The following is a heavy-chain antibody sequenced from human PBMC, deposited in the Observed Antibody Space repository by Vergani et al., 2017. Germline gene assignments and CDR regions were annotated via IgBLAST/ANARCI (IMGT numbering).Heavy chain of an antibody. Sequence: EVQLVESGGGLVQPGGSLRLSCAASGFTFSSYEMNWVRQAPGKGLEWVSYISSSGSTIYYADSVKGRFNISRANAKNSLYLQMNSLRAEDTAVDYCARDIDDFWSGYTKRYGMDVWGQGTTATVSS. D-gene: IGHD3-3*01. CDR2: ISSSGSTI. CDR1: GFTFSSYE. CDR3: ARDIDDFWSGYTKRYGMDV. J-gene: IGHJ6*02. V-gene: IGHV3-48*03.